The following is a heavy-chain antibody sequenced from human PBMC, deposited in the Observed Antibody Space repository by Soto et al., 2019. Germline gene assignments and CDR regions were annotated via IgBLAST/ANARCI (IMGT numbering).Heavy chain of an antibody. CDR3: ARKINYNDGYGGNDYFYYMDV. V-gene: IGHV1-8*01. CDR1: GYTFTNYE. J-gene: IGHJ6*03. D-gene: IGHD5-18*01. Sequence: QVQLMQSGAEVKKPGASVKVSCKASGYTFTNYEINWVRQATGQGLEWMGWMNPNSDATGYAQKCQGTGTMTNDTSISTAYMELSSLRSEDTAVYYCARKINYNDGYGGNDYFYYMDVWGKGTTVTVSS. CDR2: MNPNSDAT.